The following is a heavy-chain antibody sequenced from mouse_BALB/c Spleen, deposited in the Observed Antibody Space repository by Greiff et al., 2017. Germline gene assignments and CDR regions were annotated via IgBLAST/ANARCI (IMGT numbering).Heavy chain of an antibody. CDR2: ISYDGSN. CDR1: GYSITSGYY. D-gene: IGHD1-1*01. CDR3: ARAGSRYAMDY. J-gene: IGHJ4*01. V-gene: IGHV3-6*02. Sequence: DVKLQESGPGLVKPSQSLSLTCSVTGYSITSGYYWTWIRQFPGNKLEWMGYISYDGSNNYNPSLKNRISITRDTSKNQFFLKLNSVTTEDTATYYCARAGSRYAMDYWGQGTSVTVSS.